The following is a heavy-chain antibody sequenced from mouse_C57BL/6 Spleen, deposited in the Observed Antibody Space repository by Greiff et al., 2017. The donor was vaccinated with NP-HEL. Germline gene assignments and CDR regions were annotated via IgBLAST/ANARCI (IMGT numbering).Heavy chain of an antibody. CDR1: GYTFTSYW. D-gene: IGHD3-2*02. V-gene: IGHV1-69*01. Sequence: QVQLKQPGAELVMPGASVKLSCKASGYTFTSYWMHWVKQRPGQGLEWIGEIDPSDSYTNYNQKFKGKSTLTVDKSSSTAYMQLSSLTSEDSAVYYCARGSSGHYYFDYWGQGTTLTVSS. CDR2: IDPSDSYT. CDR3: ARGSSGHYYFDY. J-gene: IGHJ2*01.